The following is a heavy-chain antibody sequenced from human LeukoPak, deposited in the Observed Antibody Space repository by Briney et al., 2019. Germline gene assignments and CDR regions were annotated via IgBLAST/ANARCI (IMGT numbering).Heavy chain of an antibody. CDR1: GYSFSSFW. CDR2: IYPGDSVT. V-gene: IGHV5-51*01. D-gene: IGHD3-3*01. CDR3: ARHGYYDFWSGQNWFDP. J-gene: IGHJ5*02. Sequence: AESLKSSCKASGYSFSSFWIAWVRQMPGKGLEWMGIIYPGDSVTRYSPYFQGQVNISADKSITTAYLQWSSLKASDTAIYYCARHGYYDFWSGQNWFDPWGQGTMVTVSS.